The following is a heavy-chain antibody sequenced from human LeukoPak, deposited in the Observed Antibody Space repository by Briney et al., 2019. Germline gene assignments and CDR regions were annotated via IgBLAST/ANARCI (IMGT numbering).Heavy chain of an antibody. CDR2: INPNSGGT. CDR3: ARGEYYDFWSGYY. CDR1: GYTFTGYY. D-gene: IGHD3-3*01. V-gene: IGHV1-2*06. J-gene: IGHJ4*02. Sequence: ASVKVSCKASGYTFTGYYMHWVRQAPGQGLEWMGRINPNSGGTNYAQKFQGRVTVTRDTSISTAYMELSRLRSDDTAVYYCARGEYYDFWSGYYWGQGTLVTVSS.